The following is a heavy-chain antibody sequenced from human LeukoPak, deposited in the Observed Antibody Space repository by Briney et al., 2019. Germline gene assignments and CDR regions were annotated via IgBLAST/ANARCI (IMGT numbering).Heavy chain of an antibody. CDR2: ISSSGISI. V-gene: IGHV3-11*01. Sequence: GGSLRLSCVASGFSFRDNYMNWIRQVPGKGLEWTSSISSSGISISYADSIRGRFIISRDNSKNTLYLQMNSLRAEDTAVYYCAKGNSWYWSGAFDTWGQGAMVTVSS. CDR3: AKGNSWYWSGAFDT. CDR1: GFSFRDNY. D-gene: IGHD6-13*01. J-gene: IGHJ3*02.